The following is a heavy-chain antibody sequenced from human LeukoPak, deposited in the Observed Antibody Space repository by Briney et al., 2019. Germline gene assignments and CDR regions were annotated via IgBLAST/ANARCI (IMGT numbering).Heavy chain of an antibody. J-gene: IGHJ4*02. Sequence: PSETLSLTCTVSGGSISSGGYYWSWIRQHPGKGLEWIGYIYHSGSTYYNPSLKSRVTISVDRSKNQFSLKLGSVTAADTAVYYCARDLGALDFDYWGQGTLVTVSS. D-gene: IGHD3-16*01. V-gene: IGHV4-30-2*01. CDR1: GGSISSGGYY. CDR3: ARDLGALDFDY. CDR2: IYHSGST.